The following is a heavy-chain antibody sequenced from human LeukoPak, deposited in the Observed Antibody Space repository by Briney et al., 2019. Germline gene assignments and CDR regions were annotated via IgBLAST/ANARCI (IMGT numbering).Heavy chain of an antibody. Sequence: PGGSLRLSCAASGYTFRRNGMHWVRQARGKGLEWVAVIWYDGSKKYYGDSVRGRFTISRDDSKNTLYLQMNSLRAEDTAVYYCAKDLFSGRSSGWYSNWGQGTLVTVSS. V-gene: IGHV3-33*03. D-gene: IGHD6-19*01. J-gene: IGHJ4*02. CDR2: IWYDGSKK. CDR3: AKDLFSGRSSGWYSN. CDR1: GYTFRRNG.